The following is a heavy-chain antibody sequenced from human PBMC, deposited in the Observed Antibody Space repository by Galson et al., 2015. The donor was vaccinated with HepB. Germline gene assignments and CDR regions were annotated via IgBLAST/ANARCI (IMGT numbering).Heavy chain of an antibody. Sequence: SVKVSCTASGGSFSSYSINWVRQAPGQGLEWIGRIIPILGIPNYAQKFQGRVTISADKSRSTACMELISLRSEDTAVYYCARGDSSGYWMRYFDYWGQGTLVTVSS. CDR3: ARGDSSGYWMRYFDY. V-gene: IGHV1-69*02. CDR1: GGSFSSYS. J-gene: IGHJ4*02. D-gene: IGHD3-22*01. CDR2: IIPILGIP.